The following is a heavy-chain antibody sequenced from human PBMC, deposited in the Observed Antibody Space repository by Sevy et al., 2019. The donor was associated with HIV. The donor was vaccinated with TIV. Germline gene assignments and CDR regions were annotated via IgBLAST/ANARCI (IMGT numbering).Heavy chain of an antibody. CDR1: GYIFTDYY. CDR3: ARLTTQPTSDLYGLDV. V-gene: IGHV1-2*02. J-gene: IGHJ6*02. D-gene: IGHD4-17*01. Sequence: ASVKVSCKASGYIFTDYYIHWVRQAPGQGLEWMAWINSDSGVTNYAQRFQGEVTVTRDTSLSTAYLELTNLKSNDTAIYYWARLTTQPTSDLYGLDVWGQGTTVTVSS. CDR2: INSDSGVT.